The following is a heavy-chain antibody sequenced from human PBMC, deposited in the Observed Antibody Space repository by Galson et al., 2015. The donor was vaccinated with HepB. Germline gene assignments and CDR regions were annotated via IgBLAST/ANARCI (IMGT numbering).Heavy chain of an antibody. J-gene: IGHJ6*02. D-gene: IGHD3/OR15-3a*01. Sequence: SLRLSCAASTFIFSTYSMDWVRQAPGKGLEWVSYISSSSTTIYYADSVKGRFTISRDNAKNSLYLQMNSLRAEDTAVYYCARGTLDYGMDVWGQGTTVTVSS. CDR2: ISSSSTTI. V-gene: IGHV3-48*04. CDR1: TFIFSTYS. CDR3: ARGTLDYGMDV.